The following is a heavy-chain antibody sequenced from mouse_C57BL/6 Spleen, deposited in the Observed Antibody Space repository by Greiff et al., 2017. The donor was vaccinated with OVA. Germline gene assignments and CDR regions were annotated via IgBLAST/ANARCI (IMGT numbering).Heavy chain of an antibody. CDR3: ATRDGYYEGYAMDY. J-gene: IGHJ4*01. Sequence: VKLQESGAELVKPGASVKISCKASGYAFSSYWMNWVKQRPGKGLEWIGQIYPGDGDTNYNGKFKGKATLTADKSSSTAYMQLSSLTSEDSAVYFCATRDGYYEGYAMDYWGQGTSVTVSS. CDR1: GYAFSSYW. V-gene: IGHV1-80*01. CDR2: IYPGDGDT. D-gene: IGHD2-3*01.